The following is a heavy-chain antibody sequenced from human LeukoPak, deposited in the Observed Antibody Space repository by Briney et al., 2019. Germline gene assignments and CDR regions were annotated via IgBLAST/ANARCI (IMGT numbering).Heavy chain of an antibody. Sequence: GGSLRLSCAASGFSFSSEVMHWVRHAPGKGPEYVSTITAGGDQTYDAESVKGRFTISRDNSKGTLYLQMGSLRVEDTAVYYCVRDYSATHAFDYWGQGTLVTVSS. D-gene: IGHD1-26*01. V-gene: IGHV3-64*02. CDR1: GFSFSSEV. CDR3: VRDYSATHAFDY. CDR2: ITAGGDQT. J-gene: IGHJ4*02.